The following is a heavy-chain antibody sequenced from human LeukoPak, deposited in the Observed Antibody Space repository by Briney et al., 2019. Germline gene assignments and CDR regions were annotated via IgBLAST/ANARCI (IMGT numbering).Heavy chain of an antibody. CDR3: AKWQYYVSGDDY. Sequence: GGSLRLSCAGSGFTFSTYGMSWVRRAPNKGLEWLSTISGSGDSTYYADSVKGRFTISRDNSKNTLFLQMNSLRAEDTAIYYCAKWQYYVSGDDYWGQGILVTVSS. D-gene: IGHD3-10*01. J-gene: IGHJ4*02. CDR1: GFTFSTYG. V-gene: IGHV3-23*01. CDR2: ISGSGDST.